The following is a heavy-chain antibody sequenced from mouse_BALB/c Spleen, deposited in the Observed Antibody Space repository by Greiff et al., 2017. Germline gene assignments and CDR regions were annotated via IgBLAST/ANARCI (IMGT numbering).Heavy chain of an antibody. V-gene: IGHV1S81*02. D-gene: IGHD1-2*01. J-gene: IGHJ2*01. CDR3: TRSATATVLDY. CDR1: GYTFTSYY. Sequence: VQVVESGAELVKPGASVKLSCKASGYTFTSYYMYWVKQRPGQGLEWIGEINPSNGGTNFNEKFKSKATLTVDKSSSTAYMQLSSLTSEDSAVYYCTRSATATVLDYWGQGTTLTVSS. CDR2: INPSNGGT.